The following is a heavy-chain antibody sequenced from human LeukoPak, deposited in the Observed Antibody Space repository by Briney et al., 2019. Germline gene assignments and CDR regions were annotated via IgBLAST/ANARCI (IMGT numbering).Heavy chain of an antibody. CDR2: INHSGST. D-gene: IGHD3-3*01. J-gene: IGHJ6*02. V-gene: IGHV4-34*01. Sequence: PSETLSLTCAVYGESFSGYYWSWIRQPPGKGLEWIGEINHSGSTNYNPSLKSRVTISVDTSKNQFSLKLSSVTAADTAVYYCAREGFGSGYFYGVDVWGQGTTVTVSS. CDR1: GESFSGYY. CDR3: AREGFGSGYFYGVDV.